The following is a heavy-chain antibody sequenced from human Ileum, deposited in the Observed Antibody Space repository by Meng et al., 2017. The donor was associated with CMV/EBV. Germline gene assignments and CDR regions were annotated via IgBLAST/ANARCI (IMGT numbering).Heavy chain of an antibody. CDR2: IRFDGSYK. CDR1: GFTFSNYG. Sequence: GESLKISCAASGFTFSNYGMHWVRQAPGKGLEWVAFIRFDGSYKYYADSVKGRFTISRDNSKTTLYLQMNSLRAEDTAVYYCAKGGSGSYPTYGMDFWGQGTTVTVSS. D-gene: IGHD1-26*01. J-gene: IGHJ6*02. V-gene: IGHV3-30*02. CDR3: AKGGSGSYPTYGMDF.